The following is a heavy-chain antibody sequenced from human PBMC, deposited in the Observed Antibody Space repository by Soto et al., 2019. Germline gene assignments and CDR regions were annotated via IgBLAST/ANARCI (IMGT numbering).Heavy chain of an antibody. CDR1: GGTFSSYA. J-gene: IGHJ2*01. D-gene: IGHD3-16*01. CDR2: IIPIFGTA. CDR3: ARRGNWGFDHRDWYFDL. V-gene: IGHV1-69*12. Sequence: QVQLVQSGAEVKKPGSSVKVSCKASGGTFSSYAISWVRQAPGQGLEWMGGIIPIFGTANYAQKFQGRVTITAXXSXSXXYMELSSLRSEDTAVYYCARRGNWGFDHRDWYFDLWGRGTLVTVSS.